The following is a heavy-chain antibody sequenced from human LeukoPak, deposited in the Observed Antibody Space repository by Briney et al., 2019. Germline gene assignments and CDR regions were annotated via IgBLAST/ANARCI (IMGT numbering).Heavy chain of an antibody. CDR3: ALPYGGNSNFDY. CDR1: GFTFSSSG. D-gene: IGHD4-23*01. Sequence: PGRSLRLSCAAPGFTFSSSGMHWVRQAPGKGLEWVAVISYDGSNKYYADSVKGRFTISRDNSKNTLYLQMNSLRAEDTAVYYCALPYGGNSNFDYWGQGTLVTVSS. J-gene: IGHJ4*02. CDR2: ISYDGSNK. V-gene: IGHV3-30*03.